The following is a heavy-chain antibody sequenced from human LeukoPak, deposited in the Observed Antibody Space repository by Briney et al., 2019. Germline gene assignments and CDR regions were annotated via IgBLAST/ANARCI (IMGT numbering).Heavy chain of an antibody. D-gene: IGHD3-10*01. Sequence: QPGGSLRLSCAASGFTFSSYSMNWVRQAPGKGLEWVSYISSSSTIYYADSVKGRFTISRDNAKSSLYLQMNSLRAEDTAVYYCARTIGHFDYWGQGTLVTVSS. CDR1: GFTFSSYS. CDR3: ARTIGHFDY. V-gene: IGHV3-48*01. J-gene: IGHJ4*02. CDR2: ISSSSTI.